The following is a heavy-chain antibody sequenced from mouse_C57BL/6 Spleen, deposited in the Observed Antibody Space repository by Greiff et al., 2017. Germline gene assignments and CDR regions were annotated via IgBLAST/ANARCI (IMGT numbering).Heavy chain of an antibody. CDR1: GFTFSDYG. V-gene: IGHV5-17*01. CDR2: ISSGSSTI. Sequence: EVHLVESGGGLVKPGGSLKLSCAASGFTFSDYGMHWVRQSPEKGLEWVAYISSGSSTIYYADTVKGRFTIARDNAKNTLFLQMTSLRSEDTALYYCASEGPYDGSSYDYWGQGTTLTVSS. D-gene: IGHD1-1*01. J-gene: IGHJ2*01. CDR3: ASEGPYDGSSYDY.